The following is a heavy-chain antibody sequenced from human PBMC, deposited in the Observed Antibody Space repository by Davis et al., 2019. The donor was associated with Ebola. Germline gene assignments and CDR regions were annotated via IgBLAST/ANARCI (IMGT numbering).Heavy chain of an antibody. CDR3: ARDVADYDILTGTPRFDY. V-gene: IGHV3-7*01. CDR1: GFTFSSYA. Sequence: GESLKISCAASGFTFSSYAMSWVRQAPGKGLEWVAIIKEDGGEKYYVDSVKGRFTISRDNAKNSLYLQMNSLRAEDTAVYYCARDVADYDILTGTPRFDYWGQGTLVTVSS. D-gene: IGHD3-9*01. J-gene: IGHJ4*02. CDR2: IKEDGGEK.